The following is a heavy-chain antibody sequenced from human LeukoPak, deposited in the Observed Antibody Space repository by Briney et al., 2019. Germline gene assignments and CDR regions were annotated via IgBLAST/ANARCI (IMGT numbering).Heavy chain of an antibody. CDR3: AKDIQAGTGTNYYYGMDV. J-gene: IGHJ6*02. Sequence: GGSLRLSCAASGFTFSSYGMHWVRQAPGKGLEWVAVIWYDGSNKYYADSVKGRFTISRDNSKNTLYLQMNSLRAEDTALYYCAKDIQAGTGTNYYYGMDVWGQGTTVTVSS. CDR1: GFTFSSYG. D-gene: IGHD1-7*01. V-gene: IGHV3-30*02. CDR2: IWYDGSNK.